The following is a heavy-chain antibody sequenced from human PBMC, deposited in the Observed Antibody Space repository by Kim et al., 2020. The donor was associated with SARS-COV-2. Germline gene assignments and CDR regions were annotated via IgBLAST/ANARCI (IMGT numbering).Heavy chain of an antibody. V-gene: IGHV4-31*03. D-gene: IGHD3-10*01. CDR2: IYYSGST. CDR1: GGSISSGGYY. Sequence: SETLSLTCTVSGGSISSGGYYWSWIRQHPGKGLEWIGYIYYSGSTYYNPSLKSRVTISVDTSKNQFSLKLSSVTAADTAVYYCARASYGSGSYIPNPLYYFDYWGQGTLVTVSS. CDR3: ARASYGSGSYIPNPLYYFDY. J-gene: IGHJ4*02.